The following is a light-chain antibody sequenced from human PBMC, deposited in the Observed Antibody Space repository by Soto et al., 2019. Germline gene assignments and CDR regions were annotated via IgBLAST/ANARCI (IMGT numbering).Light chain of an antibody. V-gene: IGKV3-11*01. CDR1: QYVGTR. Sequence: EIALTQSPATLSSSPGETAALSCRASQYVGTRLAWYQHKPGQAPRLLIYYTSNRATGIPARFSGSGSGTDFTLTINSLAPEDFAIYYCHQRQSWPRTFGQGTKVDIK. CDR3: HQRQSWPRT. J-gene: IGKJ1*01. CDR2: YTS.